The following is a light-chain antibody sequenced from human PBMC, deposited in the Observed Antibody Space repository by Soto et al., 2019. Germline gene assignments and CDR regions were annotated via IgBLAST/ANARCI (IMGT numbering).Light chain of an antibody. J-gene: IGKJ1*01. CDR2: EVF. CDR1: QSLLNSGGKTY. CDR3: LQTTQFPWT. Sequence: DIVMTQSPLSLSVTPGQPASISCKSSQSLLNSGGKTYFYWYLQKPGQPPQLLIYEVFNRFSGVPDRVGGRGSGTDFTLNISRVEAEDVGFYYCLQTTQFPWTFGQGTKVEIK. V-gene: IGKV2D-29*01.